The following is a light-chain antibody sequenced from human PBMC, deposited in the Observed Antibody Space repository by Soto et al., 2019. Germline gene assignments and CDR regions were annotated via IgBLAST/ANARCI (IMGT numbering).Light chain of an antibody. CDR2: AAP. CDR1: QDIRSY. CDR3: QKLKSYPIT. Sequence: DIQVTQSPSSVSAAVGDRVTITWRAIQDIRSYLACYQQKPGNAPKLLIYAAPTLQSGVPSRLSGSGSGTEITLTISSLQPDDFGTYYCQKLKSYPITFGQGTRLEIK. J-gene: IGKJ5*01. V-gene: IGKV1-9*01.